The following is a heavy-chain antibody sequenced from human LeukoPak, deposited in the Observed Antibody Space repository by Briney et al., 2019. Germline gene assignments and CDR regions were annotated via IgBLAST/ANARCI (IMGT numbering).Heavy chain of an antibody. CDR2: INHSGST. J-gene: IGHJ6*04. CDR3: TRGAEQLSSYGMDV. V-gene: IGHV4-34*01. D-gene: IGHD5-18*01. Sequence: SETLSLTCAVYGGSFSGYYWSWIRQAPGKGLEWIGEINHSGSTNQNPSLKSRGTISVDTTKNQFSLKLSSVTAADSAVYYCTRGAEQLSSYGMDVWGKGTTVTVSS. CDR1: GGSFSGYY.